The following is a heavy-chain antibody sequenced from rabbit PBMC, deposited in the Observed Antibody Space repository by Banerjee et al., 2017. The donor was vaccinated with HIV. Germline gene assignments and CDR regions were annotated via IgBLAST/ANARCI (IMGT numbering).Heavy chain of an antibody. Sequence: QEQLVESGGGLVQPEGSLTLTCTASGFSFSSGYDMCWVRQAPGKGLEWIGCIYASSSGTPYYASWAKGRFTISKTSSTTVTLQMTSLTAADTATYFCARSAGYAHYGDTYFNLWGPGTLVTVS. CDR2: IYASSSGTP. CDR1: GFSFSSGYD. D-gene: IGHD6-1*01. CDR3: ARSAGYAHYGDTYFNL. V-gene: IGHV1S45*01. J-gene: IGHJ4*01.